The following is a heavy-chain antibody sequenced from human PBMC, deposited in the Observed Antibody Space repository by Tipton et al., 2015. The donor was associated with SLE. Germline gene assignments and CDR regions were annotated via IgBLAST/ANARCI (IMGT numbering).Heavy chain of an antibody. CDR3: ARDPVAAAGSFDY. V-gene: IGHV4-39*07. J-gene: IGHJ4*02. D-gene: IGHD6-13*01. CDR2: INHSGST. Sequence: TLSLTCTVSGGSISSSSYYWSWIRQPPGKGLEWIGEINHSGSTNYNPSLKSRVTISVDTSKNQFSLKLSSVTAADTAVYYCARDPVAAAGSFDYWGQGTLVTVSS. CDR1: GGSISSSSYY.